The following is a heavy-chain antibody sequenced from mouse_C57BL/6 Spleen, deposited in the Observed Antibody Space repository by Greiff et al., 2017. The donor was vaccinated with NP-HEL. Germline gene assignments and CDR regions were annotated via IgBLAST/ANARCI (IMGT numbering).Heavy chain of an antibody. V-gene: IGHV6-3*01. J-gene: IGHJ3*01. CDR2: IRLKSDNYAT. CDR3: TGGWTWFAY. CDR1: GFTFSNYW. Sequence: EVKVEESGGGLVQPGGSMKLSCVASGFTFSNYWMNWVRQSPEKGLEWAAQIRLKSDNYATHYAESVKGRFTISRDDSKSSVYLQMNNLRAEDTGSYYCTGGWTWFAYWGQGTVVTVAA. D-gene: IGHD2-3*01.